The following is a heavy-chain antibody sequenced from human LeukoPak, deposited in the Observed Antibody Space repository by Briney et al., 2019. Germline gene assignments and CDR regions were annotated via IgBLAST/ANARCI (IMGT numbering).Heavy chain of an antibody. CDR3: AKSPYSVSIVVVVAATVLPDY. CDR1: GFTFSSYA. J-gene: IGHJ4*02. V-gene: IGHV3-23*01. D-gene: IGHD2-15*01. Sequence: GGSLRLSCAASGFTFSSYAMSWVRQAPGKGLEWVSAISGSGGSTYYADSVKGRFTISRDNSKNTLYLQMNSLTAEDTAVYYCAKSPYSVSIVVVVAATVLPDYWGQGTLVTVSS. CDR2: ISGSGGST.